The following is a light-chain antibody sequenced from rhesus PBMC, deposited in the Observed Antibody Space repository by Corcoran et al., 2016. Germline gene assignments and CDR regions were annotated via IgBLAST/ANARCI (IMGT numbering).Light chain of an antibody. CDR3: SSYAGRDTLVL. CDR2: VVN. V-gene: IGLV2-32*02. Sequence: QAALTQPRSVSGSPGQSVTIPCTGTSSDIGTHNYVSWYQQHPGTAPKLMIYVVNARPSGVSDRFSGSKSGNTASLTIYGLQAEDEADYYCSSYAGRDTLVLFGGGTRLTVL. CDR1: SSDIGTHNY. J-gene: IGLJ3*01.